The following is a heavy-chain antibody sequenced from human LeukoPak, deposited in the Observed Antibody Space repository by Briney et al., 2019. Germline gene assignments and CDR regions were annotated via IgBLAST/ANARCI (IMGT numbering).Heavy chain of an antibody. J-gene: IGHJ4*02. D-gene: IGHD3-22*01. Sequence: SETLSLTCAVYGGSFSGYYWSWIRQPPGKGLEWIGEINHSGSTNYNPSLKSRVTISVDTSKNQFSLKLSSVTAADTAVYYCARRRNYYDSSGYYWGRAHPNRVYFDYWGQGTLVTVSS. CDR1: GGSFSGYY. CDR3: ARRRNYYDSSGYYWGRAHPNRVYFDY. V-gene: IGHV4-34*01. CDR2: INHSGST.